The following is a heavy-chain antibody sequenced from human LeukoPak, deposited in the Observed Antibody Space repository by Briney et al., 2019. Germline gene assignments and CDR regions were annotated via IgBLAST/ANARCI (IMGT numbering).Heavy chain of an antibody. CDR3: AARDGGDYPYFDY. J-gene: IGHJ4*02. D-gene: IGHD4-17*01. V-gene: IGHV3-66*01. CDR1: GFTVDRKH. CDR2: IYTGGNT. Sequence: GGILRLSCAASGFTVDRKHMTWVRQAPGKGLQWISFIYTGGNTYYSDSVKGRFTVSRDTSKNTLYLQMDSLRDEDTGVYRCAARDGGDYPYFDYWGPGTLVTVSS.